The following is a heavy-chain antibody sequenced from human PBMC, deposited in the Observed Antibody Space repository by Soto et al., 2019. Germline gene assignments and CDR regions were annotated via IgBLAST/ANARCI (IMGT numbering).Heavy chain of an antibody. Sequence: EVQLVESGGVVVQPGGSLRLSCAASGFTFDDYTMHWVRQAPGKGLDWVSLITWDGGSTYYADSVKGRFTISRDNSKNSLYLQRSSLRTEDTAVYYCAKAAGIAAASHFDYWGQGTLVTVSS. CDR3: AKAAGIAAASHFDY. D-gene: IGHD6-13*01. CDR2: ITWDGGST. CDR1: GFTFDDYT. J-gene: IGHJ4*02. V-gene: IGHV3-43*01.